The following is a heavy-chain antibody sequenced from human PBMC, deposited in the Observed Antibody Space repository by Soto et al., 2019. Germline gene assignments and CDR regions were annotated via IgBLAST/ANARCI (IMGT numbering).Heavy chain of an antibody. CDR1: GGSISSGDYY. CDR3: ARGQDIVLMVYAENWFDP. D-gene: IGHD2-8*01. CDR2: IYYSGST. J-gene: IGHJ5*02. Sequence: SETLSLTCTVSGGSISSGDYYWSWIRQPPGKGLEWIGYIYYSGSTYYNPSLKSRVTISVDTSKNQFSLKLSSVTAADTAVYYCARGQDIVLMVYAENWFDPWGQGTLVTVSS. V-gene: IGHV4-30-4*01.